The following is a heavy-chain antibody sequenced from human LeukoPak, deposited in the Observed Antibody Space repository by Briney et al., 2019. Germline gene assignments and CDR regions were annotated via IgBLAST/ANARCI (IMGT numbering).Heavy chain of an antibody. V-gene: IGHV1-18*01. J-gene: IGHJ3*02. D-gene: IGHD5-18*01. CDR3: AKSDTAMHRGAFDI. Sequence: GASVKVSCKASGYTFTSYGISWVRQAPGQGLEWMGWISAYNGNTNYAQKLQGRVTMTTDTSTSTAYMELRSLRSDDTAVYYCAKSDTAMHRGAFDIWGQGTMVTVSS. CDR1: GYTFTSYG. CDR2: ISAYNGNT.